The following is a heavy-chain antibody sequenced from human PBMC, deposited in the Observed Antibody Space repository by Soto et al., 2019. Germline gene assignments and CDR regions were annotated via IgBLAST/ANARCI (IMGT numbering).Heavy chain of an antibody. Sequence: QVQLVQSGAEVKKPGASVRVSCKASGYTITCCAMHWVRQAPGQRPEWMGWINAGDGDTKYSQNFQGRLTIIRDTSASTAYMELSSLRSEDTAVYYFAGDGEEKAAAAMVYWGQGTLVTVSS. V-gene: IGHV1-3*01. CDR1: GYTITCCA. D-gene: IGHD6-13*01. CDR2: INAGDGDT. CDR3: AGDGEEKAAAAMVY. J-gene: IGHJ4*02.